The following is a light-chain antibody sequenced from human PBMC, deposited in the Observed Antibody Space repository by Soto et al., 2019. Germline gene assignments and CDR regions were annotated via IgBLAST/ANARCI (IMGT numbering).Light chain of an antibody. CDR1: LGISDH. J-gene: IGKJ1*01. V-gene: IGKV1-17*03. CDR3: LQHKTYPWT. CDR2: GAS. Sequence: DIQMTQSPPAMSASVGDRVTITRRASLGISDHLAWFQQKPGKVPKRLIYGASSLQSGVPSRFSGSGSGTEFTLTISNLQPEDFATYYCLQHKTYPWTFGQGTKVEIK.